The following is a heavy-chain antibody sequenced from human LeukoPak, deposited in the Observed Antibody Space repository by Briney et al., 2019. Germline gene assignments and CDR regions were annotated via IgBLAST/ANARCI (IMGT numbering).Heavy chain of an antibody. CDR1: GDSISGYY. CDR3: AKSLLTTATGTGRAFDI. Sequence: PSETLSLTCSVSGDSISGYYWSWLRQPAGEGLEWIGRLYTSGDANYNPSLKSRIAMSFDTSRNHFSLRLTSVTAADTAVYYCAKSLLTTATGTGRAFDIWGQGTMVTVSS. CDR2: LYTSGDA. J-gene: IGHJ3*02. V-gene: IGHV4-4*07. D-gene: IGHD1-1*01.